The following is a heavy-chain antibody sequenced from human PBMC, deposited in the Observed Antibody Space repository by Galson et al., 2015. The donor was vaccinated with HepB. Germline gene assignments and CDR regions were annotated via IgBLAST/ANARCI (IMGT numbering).Heavy chain of an antibody. V-gene: IGHV3-30*04. CDR2: ISYDGSNK. Sequence: SLKLSCTASGVTFSSYAIHWVRQAPGKGLEWVGVISYDGSNKYYADSVKGRFTISRDNSKNTLYLQVNSLRTEDTAVYYCARDFSLYSSNWSQFSFVHSYYGMDVWGHGTTVTVSS. J-gene: IGHJ6*02. CDR3: ARDFSLYSSNWSQFSFVHSYYGMDV. D-gene: IGHD6-13*01. CDR1: GVTFSSYA.